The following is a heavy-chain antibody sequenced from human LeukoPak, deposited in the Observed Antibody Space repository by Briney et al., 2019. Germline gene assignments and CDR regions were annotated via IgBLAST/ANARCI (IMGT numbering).Heavy chain of an antibody. CDR1: GGTFSSYA. D-gene: IGHD3-3*01. CDR2: INPNSGGT. Sequence: ASVKVSCKASGGTFSSYAISWVRQAPGQGLEWMGWINPNSGGTNYAQQFQGRATTTRDTSISTAYMELSRLRSDAPAVYYCARTIFGVVISWFDPWGQGTLVTVSS. CDR3: ARTIFGVVISWFDP. J-gene: IGHJ5*02. V-gene: IGHV1-2*02.